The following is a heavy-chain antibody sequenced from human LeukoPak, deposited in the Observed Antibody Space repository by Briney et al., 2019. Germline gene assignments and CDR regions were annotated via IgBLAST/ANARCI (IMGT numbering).Heavy chain of an antibody. CDR3: ARGSIQLWSHFDY. V-gene: IGHV3-30-3*01. Sequence: GGSLRLSCAASGSTFSSFAMHWVRQAPGKGLEWVAVISYDGSNKYYADSVKGRFTISRDSSKNTLYLQMNSLRAEDTAVYYCARGSIQLWSHFDYWGQGTLVTVSS. J-gene: IGHJ4*02. D-gene: IGHD5-18*01. CDR1: GSTFSSFA. CDR2: ISYDGSNK.